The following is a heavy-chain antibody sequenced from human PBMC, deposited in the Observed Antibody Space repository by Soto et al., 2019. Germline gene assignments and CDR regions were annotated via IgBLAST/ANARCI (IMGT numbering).Heavy chain of an antibody. CDR2: IYYSGST. CDR1: GGSISSYY. V-gene: IGHV4-59*08. CDR3: ARRRITGTYYFDY. D-gene: IGHD1-20*01. J-gene: IGHJ4*02. Sequence: SSETLSLTCTVSGGSISSYYWSWIRQPPGKGLEWIGYIYYSGSTNYNPSLKSRVTISVDTSKNQFSLKLSSVTAADTAVYYCARRRITGTYYFDYWGQGTLVTVSS.